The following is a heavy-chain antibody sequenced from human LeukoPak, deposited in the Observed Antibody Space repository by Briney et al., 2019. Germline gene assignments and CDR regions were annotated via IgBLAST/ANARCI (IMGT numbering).Heavy chain of an antibody. V-gene: IGHV3-11*01. Sequence: GGSLRLSCAASGFSFSDHYMSWIRQAPGKGLEWISYISTSAEKIYYTDSVKGRYTISRDNAKNSLYLQMNSLRAEDTAIYYCARSLPYGTTWYGRSDFWGQGTLVTVSS. CDR1: GFSFSDHY. D-gene: IGHD6-13*01. J-gene: IGHJ4*02. CDR2: ISTSAEKI. CDR3: ARSLPYGTTWYGRSDF.